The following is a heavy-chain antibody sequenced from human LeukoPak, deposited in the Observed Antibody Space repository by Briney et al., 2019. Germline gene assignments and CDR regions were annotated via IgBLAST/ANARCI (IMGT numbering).Heavy chain of an antibody. CDR1: GGSISSGSYY. CDR3: ARDLRGYSGYDYPPYYYYYMDV. D-gene: IGHD5-12*01. J-gene: IGHJ6*03. Sequence: PSQTLSLTCTVSGGSISSGSYYWSWIRQPAGKGLEWIGRIYTCGSTNYNPSLKSRVTISVDTSKNQFSLKLSSVTAADTAVYYCARDLRGYSGYDYPPYYYYYMDVWGKGTTVTVSS. V-gene: IGHV4-61*02. CDR2: IYTCGST.